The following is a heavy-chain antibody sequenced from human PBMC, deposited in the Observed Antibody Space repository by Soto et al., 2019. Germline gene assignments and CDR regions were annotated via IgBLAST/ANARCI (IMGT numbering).Heavy chain of an antibody. J-gene: IGHJ3*02. CDR3: ARGLGDRPGGAFDI. D-gene: IGHD6-6*01. Sequence: QSTLKESGPTLVKPTQTLTLTCSFSGFSLTTSGVGLGWIRQPPGKALAWLAHIYWSGDEHYSPSLKSRLSITQDTSKNQVVLTMTNMDPVDTATYYCARGLGDRPGGAFDILGQGTLVTVFS. V-gene: IGHV2-5*01. CDR2: IYWSGDE. CDR1: GFSLTTSGVG.